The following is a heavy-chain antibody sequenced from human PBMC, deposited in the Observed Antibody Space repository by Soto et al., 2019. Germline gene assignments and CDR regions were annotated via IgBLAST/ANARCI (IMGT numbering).Heavy chain of an antibody. CDR1: GYRFTSYW. J-gene: IGHJ5*02. CDR2: VFPSDSDT. CDR3: ARKDKSGYFNWFDP. V-gene: IGHV5-51*01. Sequence: PGESLKISCRTSGYRFTSYWIAWVRQMPGKGLEWMGIVFPSDSDTRYSPSFQGQVTISADRSTSTVFLQWASLKASDTAVYFCARKDKSGYFNWFDPWGQGTLVTVSS. D-gene: IGHD3-22*01.